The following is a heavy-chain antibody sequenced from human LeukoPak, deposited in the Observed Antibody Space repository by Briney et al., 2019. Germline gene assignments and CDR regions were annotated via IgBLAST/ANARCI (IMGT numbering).Heavy chain of an antibody. CDR1: GFTFSSYA. D-gene: IGHD6-6*01. CDR2: INPSGGST. V-gene: IGHV1-46*01. Sequence: GGSLRLSCAASGFTFSSYAMSWVRQAPGQGLEWMGIINPSGGSTSYAQKFQGRVTMTRDTSTSTVYMELSSLRSEDTAVYYCASREYSSSSQFDYWGQGTLVIVSS. J-gene: IGHJ4*02. CDR3: ASREYSSSSQFDY.